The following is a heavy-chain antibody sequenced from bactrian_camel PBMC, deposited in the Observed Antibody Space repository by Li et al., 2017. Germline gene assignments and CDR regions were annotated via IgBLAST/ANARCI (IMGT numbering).Heavy chain of an antibody. CDR3: ATGQAVSYYNDYDVGY. V-gene: IGHV3S55*01. CDR2: ISSDGNT. Sequence: QVQLVESGGGSVQAGGSLRLSCTGSSSTFALSEMAWYRQAPGNVCELVSTISSDGNTHIEDSVKGRFTISQDNAKNTLYLQMDSLEPEDTAVYYCATGQAVSYYNDYDVGYWGQGTQVTVS. D-gene: IGHD4*01. J-gene: IGHJ4*01. CDR1: SSTFALSE.